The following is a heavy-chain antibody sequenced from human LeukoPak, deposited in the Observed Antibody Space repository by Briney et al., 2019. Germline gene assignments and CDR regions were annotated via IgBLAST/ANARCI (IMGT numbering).Heavy chain of an antibody. Sequence: GGSLRLSCAASGFTFSDYYMSWVRQAPGKGLEWVPYISGSGSIIYYADSVKGRFTISRDNAKNSLYLQMNSLRAEDTAAYYCARLKYQLPYYFDYWGQGTLVTVSS. J-gene: IGHJ4*02. V-gene: IGHV3-11*01. CDR3: ARLKYQLPYYFDY. D-gene: IGHD2-2*01. CDR2: ISGSGSII. CDR1: GFTFSDYY.